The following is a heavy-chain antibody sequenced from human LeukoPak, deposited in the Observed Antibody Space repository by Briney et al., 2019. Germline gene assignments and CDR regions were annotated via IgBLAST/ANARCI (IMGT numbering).Heavy chain of an antibody. CDR2: IYYSGST. CDR1: GGSISSSSYY. CDR3: ARAGVGYCSSTSCYEVYYFDY. V-gene: IGHV4-39*01. Sequence: SETLSLTCTVSGGSISSSSYYWGWIRQPPGKGLEWIGSIYYSGSTYYNPSLKSRVTISVDTSKNQFSLKLSSVTAADTAVYYCARAGVGYCSSTSCYEVYYFDYWGQGTLVTVSS. D-gene: IGHD2-2*01. J-gene: IGHJ4*02.